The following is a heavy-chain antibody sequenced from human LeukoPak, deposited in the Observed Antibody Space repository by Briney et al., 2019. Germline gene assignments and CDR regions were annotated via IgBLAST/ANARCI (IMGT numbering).Heavy chain of an antibody. Sequence: SETLSLTCTVSGGSISSYYWSWIRQPPGKGLEWIGYIYYSGSTNYNPSLKSRVTISVDTSKNQFSLKLSSVTAADTAVYYCARGFLWELGAFDIWGQGTMVTVSS. CDR1: GGSISSYY. D-gene: IGHD1-26*01. V-gene: IGHV4-59*12. CDR3: ARGFLWELGAFDI. CDR2: IYYSGST. J-gene: IGHJ3*02.